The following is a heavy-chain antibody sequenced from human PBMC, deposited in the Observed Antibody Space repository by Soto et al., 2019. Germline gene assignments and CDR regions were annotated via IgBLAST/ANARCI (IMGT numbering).Heavy chain of an antibody. Sequence: SGPTLVNPTETLTLTCTVSGFSLSNARMGVSWIRQPPGKALEWLAHIFSNDEKSYSTSLKSRLTISKDTSKSQVVLTMTNMDPVDTATYYCARIHQIWMAYYYDSSGYKLLDYWGQGTLVTVSS. V-gene: IGHV2-26*01. CDR1: GFSLSNARMG. D-gene: IGHD3-22*01. CDR2: IFSNDEK. J-gene: IGHJ4*02. CDR3: ARIHQIWMAYYYDSSGYKLLDY.